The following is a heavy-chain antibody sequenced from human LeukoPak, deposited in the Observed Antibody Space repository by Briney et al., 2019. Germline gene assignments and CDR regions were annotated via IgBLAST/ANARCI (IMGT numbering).Heavy chain of an antibody. CDR2: IYTSGST. J-gene: IGHJ6*03. Sequence: SQTLSLTCTVSGGSINSGTYYWSWIRQPAGKGLEWIGRIYTSGSTNYNPSLKSRVTISVDTSKNQFSLKLSSVTAADTAVYYCARDNWNENYYYYYMDVWGKGTTVTISS. CDR3: ARDNWNENYYYYYMDV. V-gene: IGHV4-61*02. D-gene: IGHD1-20*01. CDR1: GGSINSGTYY.